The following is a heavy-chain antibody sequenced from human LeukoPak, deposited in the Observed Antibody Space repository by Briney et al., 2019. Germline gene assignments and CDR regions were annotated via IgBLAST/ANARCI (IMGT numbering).Heavy chain of an antibody. J-gene: IGHJ4*02. V-gene: IGHV3-48*03. CDR1: GFTFSSYE. Sequence: PGGSLRLSCAASGFTFSSYEMNWVRQAPGKGLEWVSYISSSGSTIYYADSVKGRFTISRDNAKNSLYLQMNSLRAEDTAVYYCARIGPDYYYDSSGYPVDYWGQGTLVTVSS. CDR3: ARIGPDYYYDSSGYPVDY. CDR2: ISSSGSTI. D-gene: IGHD3-22*01.